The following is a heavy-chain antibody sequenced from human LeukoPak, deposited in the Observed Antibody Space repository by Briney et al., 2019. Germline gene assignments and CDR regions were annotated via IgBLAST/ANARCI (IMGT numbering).Heavy chain of an antibody. CDR1: GGSISSYY. J-gene: IGHJ4*02. CDR3: ARSSLGGMIRG. V-gene: IGHV4-4*09. CDR2: IYTSGST. D-gene: IGHD3-10*01. Sequence: SETLSLTCTVSGGSISSYYWSWIRQPPGKGLEWIGYIYTSGSTNYNPYLKSRVTISVDTSKNQFSLKLSSVTAADTAVYYCARSSLGGMIRGWGQGTLVTVSS.